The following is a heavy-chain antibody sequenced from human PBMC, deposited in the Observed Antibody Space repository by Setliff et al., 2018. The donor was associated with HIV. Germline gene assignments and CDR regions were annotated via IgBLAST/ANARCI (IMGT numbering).Heavy chain of an antibody. V-gene: IGHV3-21*05. CDR3: TRSHSTRDAFDI. D-gene: IGHD2-2*01. J-gene: IGHJ3*02. CDR2: ISIYSSNI. Sequence: GSLRLSCAASGFTFSDFSMNWVRQAPGKGPEWVSYISIYSSNIYYADSVKGRFTISRDHATSALYLQMDSLRAEDTALYYCTRSHSTRDAFDIWGQGTMVTVSS. CDR1: GFTFSDFS.